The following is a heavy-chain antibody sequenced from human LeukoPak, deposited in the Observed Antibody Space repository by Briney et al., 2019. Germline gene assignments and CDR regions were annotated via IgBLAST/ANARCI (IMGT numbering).Heavy chain of an antibody. J-gene: IGHJ6*03. CDR2: ISSGGGNT. CDR3: AKSPYFYYMDV. V-gene: IGHV3-23*01. CDR1: GFTFSTYA. Sequence: GGSLRLSCAASGFTFSTYAMSWVRQAPGKGLEWVSGISSGGGNTHYADSVMGRFTISRDNSKNTLYLQMNSLRAEDTAIYYCAKSPYFYYMDVWGKGPTVTVSS.